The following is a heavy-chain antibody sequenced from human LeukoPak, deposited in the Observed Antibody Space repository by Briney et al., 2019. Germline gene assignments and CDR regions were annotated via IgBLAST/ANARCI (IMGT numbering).Heavy chain of an antibody. CDR3: ARGHRLWGLPDY. CDR1: GGSISSYY. D-gene: IGHD3-16*01. J-gene: IGHJ4*02. Sequence: SETLSLTCTVSGGSISSYYWSWIRQPPGKGLEWIGYIYYSGSTNYNPSLKSQVTISVDTSKNQFSLKLSSVTAADTAVYYCARGHRLWGLPDYWGQGTLVTVSS. CDR2: IYYSGST. V-gene: IGHV4-59*01.